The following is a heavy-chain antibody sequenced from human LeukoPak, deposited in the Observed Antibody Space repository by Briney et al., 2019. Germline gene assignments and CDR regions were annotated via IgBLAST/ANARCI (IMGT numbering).Heavy chain of an antibody. CDR3: ARGAPDSKWGYFDL. Sequence: ASVKVSCKASGYTFTSYDINWVRQATGQGLEGTGWMNPNSGNTGYAQKFQGRVTMTRNTSISTAYMELSSLRSGDTAVYYCARGAPDSKWGYFDLWGRGTLVTVSS. J-gene: IGHJ2*01. CDR1: GYTFTSYD. V-gene: IGHV1-8*01. CDR2: MNPNSGNT. D-gene: IGHD1-26*01.